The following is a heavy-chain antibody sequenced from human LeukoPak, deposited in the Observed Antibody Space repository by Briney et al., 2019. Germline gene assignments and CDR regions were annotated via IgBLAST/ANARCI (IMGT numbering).Heavy chain of an antibody. CDR3: AKDLGVLRPYYFDY. J-gene: IGHJ4*02. CDR2: ISGSGGST. V-gene: IGHV3-23*01. CDR1: GFTFSSYA. Sequence: SGGSLRLSCTASGFTFSSYAMSWVRQAPGKGLEWVSAISGSGGSTYYADSVKGRFTISRDNSKNTLYLQMNSLRAEDTAVYYCAKDLGVLRPYYFDYWGQGTLVTVSS. D-gene: IGHD3-16*01.